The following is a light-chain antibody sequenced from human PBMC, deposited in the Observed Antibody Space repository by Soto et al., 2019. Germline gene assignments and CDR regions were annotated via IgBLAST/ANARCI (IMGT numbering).Light chain of an antibody. CDR2: AAS. J-gene: IGKJ5*01. CDR3: QQLIGYPIT. Sequence: DIQLTQSPSFLSASVGDRVTITCRASQGIRSHLAWYQQKPGRAPKLLISAASTLQHGVPLRFSGSGSGTKFTLTVSTLQPEDFATYYCQQLIGYPITFGQGTRLEIK. V-gene: IGKV1-9*01. CDR1: QGIRSH.